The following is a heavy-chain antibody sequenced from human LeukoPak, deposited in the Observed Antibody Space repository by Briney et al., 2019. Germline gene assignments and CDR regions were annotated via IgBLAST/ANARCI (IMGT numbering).Heavy chain of an antibody. D-gene: IGHD5-18*01. CDR1: GFTFGSHA. Sequence: GGSLRLSCEASGFTFGSHAMYWVRQAPGKGLERVAGIFGSGGSPHYADPVKGRFTISRDNSRNTVYLQINSLRAEDTAVYYCGKTTVGYSSGQKPAWPVDYWGQGTLVTVSS. J-gene: IGHJ4*02. CDR3: GKTTVGYSSGQKPAWPVDY. V-gene: IGHV3-23*01. CDR2: IFGSGGSP.